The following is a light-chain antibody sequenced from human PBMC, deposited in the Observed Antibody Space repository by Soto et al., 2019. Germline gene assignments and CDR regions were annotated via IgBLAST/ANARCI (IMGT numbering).Light chain of an antibody. J-gene: IGLJ1*01. CDR2: SND. CDR3: AAWDDSLNGVYV. CDR1: RSNIGSNN. V-gene: IGLV1-44*01. Sequence: QAVVTHPPSASGTPGQRVTISCSGSRSNIGSNNVYWYQQLPGTAPKLLIYSNDKRPSGVPDRFSGSKSGTSASLAITGLQSEDEADYYCAAWDDSLNGVYVFGPGTKLTVL.